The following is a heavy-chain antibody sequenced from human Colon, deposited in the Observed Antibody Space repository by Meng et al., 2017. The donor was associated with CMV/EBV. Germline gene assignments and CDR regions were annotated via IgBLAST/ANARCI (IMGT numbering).Heavy chain of an antibody. D-gene: IGHD2-21*01. J-gene: IGHJ4*02. Sequence: SETLSLTCSVSGGSVSSGSYYWSWIRQPPGKGLEWIGYIFYTGTTKYNPSLKSRVIMSLDTSRNQFSLTLKSVSAADTAVYFCARDCPLLADFDYWGQGALVTVSS. CDR1: GGSVSSGSYY. CDR3: ARDCPLLADFDY. CDR2: IFYTGTT. V-gene: IGHV4-61*01.